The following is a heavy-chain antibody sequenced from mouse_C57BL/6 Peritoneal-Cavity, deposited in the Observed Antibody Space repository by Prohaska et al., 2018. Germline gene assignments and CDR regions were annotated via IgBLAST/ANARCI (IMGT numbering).Heavy chain of an antibody. CDR3: ARRGYYGNYGFDY. V-gene: IGHV1-53*01. CDR2: SNPSNGGT. Sequence: VQLQQPGTELVKPVASVTLSCKASGYTFTSYWMHRVKQRTGISLGWIGNSNPSNGGTKYNEKYKSKATLTVDKSSSTAYMQRSSLTSEDSAVYYCARRGYYGNYGFDYWGQGTTLTVSS. D-gene: IGHD2-1*01. J-gene: IGHJ2*01. CDR1: GYTFTSYW.